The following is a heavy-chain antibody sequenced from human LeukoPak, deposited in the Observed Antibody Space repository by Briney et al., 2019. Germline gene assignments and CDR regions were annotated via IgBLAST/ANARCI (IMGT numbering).Heavy chain of an antibody. J-gene: IGHJ3*02. CDR1: GFTFGTYW. CDR3: ARERGGYNYDSSGYHHDAFDI. CDR2: IRQDGSDK. Sequence: GGSLRLSCAASGFTFGTYWMTWVRQAPGKGLEWVANIRQDGSDKYYVDSVKGRFTISRDNAKNSLYLQMHSLRAEDTAVYYCARERGGYNYDSSGYHHDAFDIWGQGSVVTASS. V-gene: IGHV3-7*01. D-gene: IGHD3-22*01.